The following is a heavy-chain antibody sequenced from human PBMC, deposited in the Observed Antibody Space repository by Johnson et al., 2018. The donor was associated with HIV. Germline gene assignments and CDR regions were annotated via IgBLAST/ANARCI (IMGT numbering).Heavy chain of an antibody. D-gene: IGHD6-19*01. J-gene: IGHJ3*01. CDR3: ARVRRSVWFDNDAFDF. Sequence: QVQLVESGGGVVQPGRSLRLSCAASGFTFGSYALHWVRQAPGKGLEWVALISYDGDNKYYTDSVKGRFTISRDNSKNTVFLLLNSLRTEDTAVYYCARVRRSVWFDNDAFDFWGQGTMVTVSS. V-gene: IGHV3-30*04. CDR2: ISYDGDNK. CDR1: GFTFGSYA.